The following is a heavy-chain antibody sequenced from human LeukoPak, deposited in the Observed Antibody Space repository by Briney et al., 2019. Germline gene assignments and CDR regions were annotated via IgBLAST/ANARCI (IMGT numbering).Heavy chain of an antibody. CDR2: IYYSGST. CDR3: AGWLRRDDY. CDR1: GGSLSTYY. Sequence: SETLSLTCTVSGGSLSTYYWSWIRQPPGKGLEWIGYIYYSGSTNYNPSLKSRVTISVDTSKNQFSLKLSSVTAADTAVYYCAGWLRRDDYWGQGTLVTVSS. D-gene: IGHD5-24*01. V-gene: IGHV4-59*01. J-gene: IGHJ4*02.